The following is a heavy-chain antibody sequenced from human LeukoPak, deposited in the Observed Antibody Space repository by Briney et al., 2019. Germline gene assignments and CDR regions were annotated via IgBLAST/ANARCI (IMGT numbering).Heavy chain of an antibody. J-gene: IGHJ5*02. Sequence: GESLKISCKGSGYSFANYWIGWVRQMPGKGLEWTGIIYPGDSDTRYSPSFQGQVTISADKSISTAYLQWSSLKASDTAMYYCARHGVAAAGMGQRWFDPWGQGTLVTVSS. CDR2: IYPGDSDT. D-gene: IGHD6-13*01. CDR1: GYSFANYW. V-gene: IGHV5-51*01. CDR3: ARHGVAAAGMGQRWFDP.